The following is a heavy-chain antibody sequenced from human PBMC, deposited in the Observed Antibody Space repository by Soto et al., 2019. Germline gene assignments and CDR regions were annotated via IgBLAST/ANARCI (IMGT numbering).Heavy chain of an antibody. J-gene: IGHJ5*02. V-gene: IGHV1-8*01. CDR2: MNPNSGNT. Sequence: ASVKVSCKASGYTFTSYDINWVLQATGQGLEYLGWMNPNSGNTGYVQKFQGRVTMTWDSSITTAYMELSSLRSEDTAVYFCARGVKYGAYSRWFDPWGQGTLVTVYS. CDR1: GYTFTSYD. CDR3: ARGVKYGAYSRWFDP. D-gene: IGHD4-17*01.